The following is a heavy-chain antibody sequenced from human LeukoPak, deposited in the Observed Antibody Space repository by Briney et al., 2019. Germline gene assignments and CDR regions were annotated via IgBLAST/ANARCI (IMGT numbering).Heavy chain of an antibody. CDR2: VRPEGTTT. D-gene: IGHD3-9*01. CDR1: GFTFSSYS. CDR3: ARDLDWILFDY. J-gene: IGHJ4*02. Sequence: GGSLRLSCAASGFTFSSYSMTWVRQAPGKGLVWVSRVRPEGTTTAYADSVKGRFTISRDNAKNTLFLQTNSLSAEDTAVYYCARDLDWILFDYWGQGTLVTVSS. V-gene: IGHV3-74*03.